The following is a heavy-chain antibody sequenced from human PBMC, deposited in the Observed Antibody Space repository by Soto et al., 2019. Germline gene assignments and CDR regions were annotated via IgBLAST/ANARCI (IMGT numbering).Heavy chain of an antibody. V-gene: IGHV4-61*08. Sequence: SETLSLTCTVSGGSISSGGYYLSWIRQHPGKGLEWIGNIYHSGSTNYNPSLKSRVTISVDTSKNQFALKLNSVTAADTAVYYCARSGAAGAGRNWFDPWGQGTLVTVSS. CDR1: GGSISSGGYY. CDR2: IYHSGST. D-gene: IGHD6-13*01. CDR3: ARSGAAGAGRNWFDP. J-gene: IGHJ5*02.